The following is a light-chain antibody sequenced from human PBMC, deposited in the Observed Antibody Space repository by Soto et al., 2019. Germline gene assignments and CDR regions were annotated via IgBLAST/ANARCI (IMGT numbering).Light chain of an antibody. J-gene: IGLJ1*01. CDR3: SSFADSSARDYV. Sequence: QSALTQPASVSGSPGQSITISCTGTSSDIGAYDYVSWYQQHPGGVPKLLIYDVSSRPSGVSSRFSGSKSGNTSSLTISGLQDDDDSDYYCSSFADSSARDYVFGGGTKLTVL. CDR1: SSDIGAYDY. V-gene: IGLV2-14*03. CDR2: DVS.